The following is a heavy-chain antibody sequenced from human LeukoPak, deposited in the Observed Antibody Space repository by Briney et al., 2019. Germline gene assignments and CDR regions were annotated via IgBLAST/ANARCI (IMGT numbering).Heavy chain of an antibody. D-gene: IGHD3-22*01. CDR3: ARGRYYDSSGYYWFDP. Sequence: GRSLRLSCAASGFTFSSYTMHWVRQAPGKGLEWVAVISYDGSNKYYADSVRGRFTISRDNSKNTLYLQMNSLRAEDTAVYYCARGRYYDSSGYYWFDPWGQGTLVTVSS. CDR2: ISYDGSNK. CDR1: GFTFSSYT. J-gene: IGHJ5*02. V-gene: IGHV3-30*04.